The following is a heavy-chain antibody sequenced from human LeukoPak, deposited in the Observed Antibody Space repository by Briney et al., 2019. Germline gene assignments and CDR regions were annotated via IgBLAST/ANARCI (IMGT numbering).Heavy chain of an antibody. CDR2: IYHSGST. CDR1: GYSISSCYY. J-gene: IGHJ6*03. D-gene: IGHD2-2*01. V-gene: IGHV4-38-2*01. Sequence: SETLSLTCAVSGYSISSCYYWGWIRQPPGKGLEWVGSIYHSGSTYYNQSLKSRVTISVDTSKNQFSLKLSSVTAADTAVYYCARRVVVPAATVTDYYYYMDVWGKGTTVTVSS. CDR3: ARRVVVPAATVTDYYYYMDV.